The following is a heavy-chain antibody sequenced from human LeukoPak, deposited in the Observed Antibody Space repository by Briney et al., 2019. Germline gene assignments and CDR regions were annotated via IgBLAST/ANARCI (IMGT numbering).Heavy chain of an antibody. V-gene: IGHV3-74*01. D-gene: IGHD3-16*01. CDR2: INTDGSNT. Sequence: GGSLRLSCAASGFTFSSYWMHWVRQAPGKGLVWVSHINTDGSNTNYADSVKGRFTISRDNAKSTLYLQMNSLRAEDTAVYYCARIMYAFDIWGQGTMVTVSS. CDR3: ARIMYAFDI. J-gene: IGHJ3*02. CDR1: GFTFSSYW.